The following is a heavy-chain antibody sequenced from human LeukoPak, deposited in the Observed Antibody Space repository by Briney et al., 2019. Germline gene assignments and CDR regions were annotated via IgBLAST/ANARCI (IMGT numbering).Heavy chain of an antibody. D-gene: IGHD6-13*01. CDR1: GFTFSNYA. J-gene: IGHJ4*02. Sequence: GGSLRLSCAASGFTFSNYAMHWVRQAPGKGLEWVAFIRFDGSNEYYADSVKVRFTISRDNSKNTLSLQMNSLRAEDTAVYYCAKDAVLGSSSWYDQSRPTNLYYFDYWGQGTLVTVSS. CDR2: IRFDGSNE. CDR3: AKDAVLGSSSWYDQSRPTNLYYFDY. V-gene: IGHV3-30*02.